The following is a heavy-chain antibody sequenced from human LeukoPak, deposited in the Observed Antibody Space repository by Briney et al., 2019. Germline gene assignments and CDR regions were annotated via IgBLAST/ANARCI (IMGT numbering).Heavy chain of an antibody. CDR3: ARGSVVGWFDP. V-gene: IGHV4-34*01. CDR2: MNQGGGA. D-gene: IGHD1-26*01. CDR1: GASLSGFF. J-gene: IGHJ5*02. Sequence: SETLSLTCAVDGASLSGFFWNWIRQSPGKGLEWIGEMNQGGGARFNPSLESRVIIAVDTSKNQFTLKVNSVTDADTAVYYCARGSVVGWFDPWGQGTLVTVSS.